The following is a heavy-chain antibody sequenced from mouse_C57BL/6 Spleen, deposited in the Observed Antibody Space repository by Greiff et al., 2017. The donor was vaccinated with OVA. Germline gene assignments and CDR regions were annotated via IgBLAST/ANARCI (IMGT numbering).Heavy chain of an antibody. CDR3: ARSRVTYFDY. Sequence: QVQLQQPGAELVMPGASVKLSCKASGYTFTSYWMHWVKQRPGQGLEWIGEIDPSDSYTNYNQKFKGKSTLTVDKSSSTAYMQLSSLTSEDSAVYYCARSRVTYFDYWGQGTTLTVSS. D-gene: IGHD2-5*01. J-gene: IGHJ2*01. V-gene: IGHV1-69*01. CDR2: IDPSDSYT. CDR1: GYTFTSYW.